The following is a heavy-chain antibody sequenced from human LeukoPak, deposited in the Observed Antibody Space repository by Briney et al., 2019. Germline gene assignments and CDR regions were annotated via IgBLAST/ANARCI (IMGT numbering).Heavy chain of an antibody. CDR2: ISSSGSTI. CDR1: GFTFSSYA. J-gene: IGHJ6*03. V-gene: IGHV3-48*03. CDR3: ARQERARDYYYYMDV. Sequence: GGSLRLSCAASGFTFSSYAMSWVRQAPGKGLEWVSYISSSGSTIYYADSVKGRFTISRDNAKNSLYLQMNSLRAEDTAVYYCARQERARDYYYYMDVWGKGTTVTISS.